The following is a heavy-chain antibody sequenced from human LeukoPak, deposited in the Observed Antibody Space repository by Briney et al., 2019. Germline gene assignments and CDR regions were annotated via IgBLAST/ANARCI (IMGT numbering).Heavy chain of an antibody. CDR1: GYTFTGYY. Sequence: ASVKVSCKASGYTFTGYYMHWVRQAPGQGLEWMGRINPNSGGTNCAQKFQGRVTMTRDTSISTAYMELSRLRSDDTAVYYCARIGYDFWSGYYLGSGITADWFDPWGQGTLVTVSS. CDR3: ARIGYDFWSGYYLGSGITADWFDP. J-gene: IGHJ5*02. CDR2: INPNSGGT. V-gene: IGHV1-2*06. D-gene: IGHD3-3*01.